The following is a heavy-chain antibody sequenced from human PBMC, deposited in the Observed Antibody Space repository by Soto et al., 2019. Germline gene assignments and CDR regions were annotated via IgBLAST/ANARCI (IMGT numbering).Heavy chain of an antibody. V-gene: IGHV3-53*02. D-gene: IGHD2-2*01. J-gene: IGHJ6*02. Sequence: EVQLVETGGGLIQPGGSLRLSCAASGFTVSSNYMSWVRQAPGKGLEWVSVIYSGGSTYYADSVKGRFTISRDNSKNTLYIQMNSLRAEDTAVYYCAREEAVVVPAASLDYYYGMDVWGQGTTVTVSS. CDR3: AREEAVVVPAASLDYYYGMDV. CDR2: IYSGGST. CDR1: GFTVSSNY.